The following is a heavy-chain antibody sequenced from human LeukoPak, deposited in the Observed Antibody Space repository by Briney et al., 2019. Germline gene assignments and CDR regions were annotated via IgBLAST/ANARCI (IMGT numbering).Heavy chain of an antibody. Sequence: PGGSLRLSCAASGFTFSSYSMNWVRRAPGKGLEWVSSISSSSSYIYYTDSVKGRFTISRDNAKNSLCLQMNSLRAEDTAVYYCARDRSFDYWGQGTLVTVSS. V-gene: IGHV3-21*01. CDR1: GFTFSSYS. CDR2: ISSSSSYI. D-gene: IGHD3-16*02. J-gene: IGHJ4*02. CDR3: ARDRSFDY.